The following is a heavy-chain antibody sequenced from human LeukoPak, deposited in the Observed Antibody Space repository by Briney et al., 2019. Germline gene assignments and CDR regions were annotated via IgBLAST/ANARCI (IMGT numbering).Heavy chain of an antibody. D-gene: IGHD2-8*01. J-gene: IGHJ6*02. CDR3: AREMVNSLGCGVDV. CDR2: ISSSSTYI. V-gene: IGHV3-21*01. CDR1: GFTFSSYT. Sequence: PGGSLRLSCAASGFTFSSYTMNWVRQAPGKGLEWVSSISSSSTYIFYADSVKGRFTISRDNAKNSLYVQMSSLRDDDTAVYYCAREMVNSLGCGVDVWGQGTTVTVSS.